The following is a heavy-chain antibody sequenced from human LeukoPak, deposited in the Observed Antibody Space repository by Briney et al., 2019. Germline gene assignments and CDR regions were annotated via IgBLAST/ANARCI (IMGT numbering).Heavy chain of an antibody. CDR2: ISYDGSNK. V-gene: IGHV3-30-3*01. D-gene: IGHD7-27*01. J-gene: IGHJ3*02. Sequence: GGSLRLSCAASGFTFSSSAMHWVRQAPGKGLEWVAVISYDGSNKYYADSVKGRFTISRDNSKNTLYLQMISLRAEDTAVYYCARGLTGDACDIWGQGTMVTVSS. CDR1: GFTFSSSA. CDR3: ARGLTGDACDI.